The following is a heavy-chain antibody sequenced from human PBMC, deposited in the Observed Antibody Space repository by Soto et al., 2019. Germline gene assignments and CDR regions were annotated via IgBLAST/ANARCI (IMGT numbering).Heavy chain of an antibody. Sequence: GGSLRLSCAASGFTVSSNYMSWVRQAPGKGLEWVSVIYSGGSTYYADSVKGRFTISRDNSKNTLYLQMNSLRAEDTAVYYRARERGITIFGVVPEEYGMDVWGQGTTVTVSS. D-gene: IGHD3-3*01. CDR1: GFTVSSNY. CDR3: ARERGITIFGVVPEEYGMDV. CDR2: IYSGGST. J-gene: IGHJ6*02. V-gene: IGHV3-53*01.